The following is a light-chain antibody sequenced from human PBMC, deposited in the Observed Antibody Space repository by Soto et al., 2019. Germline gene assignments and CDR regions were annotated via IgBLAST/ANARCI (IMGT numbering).Light chain of an antibody. CDR3: SSHTSSSAVV. CDR1: SSDVGGYDY. CDR2: DVT. V-gene: IGLV2-14*03. J-gene: IGLJ2*01. Sequence: QLVLTQPASVSGSPGQSTTISCTGTSSDVGGYDYVSWYQRHPGKAPRLMIYDVTNRPSGVSDRFSGSKSGNTASLTISGLQTEDEADYYCSSHTSSSAVVFGGGTKLTVL.